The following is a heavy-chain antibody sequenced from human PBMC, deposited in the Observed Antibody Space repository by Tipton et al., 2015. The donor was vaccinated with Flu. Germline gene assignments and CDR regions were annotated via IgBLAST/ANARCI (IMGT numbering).Heavy chain of an antibody. CDR3: ASVGFSGYGMGA. D-gene: IGHD6-25*01. Sequence: SLRLSCAASGFIFSDYYMSWIRQAPGKGLEWLSYIRSGGTTMFYADSVRGRFTISRDNSKNSLYLQMNSLRAEDTGVYYCASVGFSGYGMGAWGQGTAVTVSS. V-gene: IGHV3-11*01. J-gene: IGHJ6*02. CDR1: GFIFSDYY. CDR2: IRSGGTTM.